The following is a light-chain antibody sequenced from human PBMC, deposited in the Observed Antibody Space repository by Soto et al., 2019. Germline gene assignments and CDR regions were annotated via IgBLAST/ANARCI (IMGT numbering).Light chain of an antibody. Sequence: DIQMTQSPSSLSASVGDRVSITCRASQGISTYLGWYQQKPGKLPKLLIYEASTLQSGVPSRFSGSGFGTDFTLTISSLQPEDVAAYYSQKYNSAPFTFDPGTKVDIK. CDR3: QKYNSAPFT. J-gene: IGKJ3*01. V-gene: IGKV1-27*01. CDR1: QGISTY. CDR2: EAS.